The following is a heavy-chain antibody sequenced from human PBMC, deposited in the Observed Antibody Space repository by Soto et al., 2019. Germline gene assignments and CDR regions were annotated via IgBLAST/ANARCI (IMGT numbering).Heavy chain of an antibody. CDR2: ISSSSSFI. CDR3: ARGPMHSFNH. Sequence: EVPLVESGGGLVKPGGSLRLSCAASGFTFSSYSMNWVRQAPGKGLEWISSISSSSSFIYYAESVKGRFTISRDNAKNSVYLHMSTLRAEDAAVYSWARGPMHSFNHWGRGPRVSVS. D-gene: IGHD3-3*02. J-gene: IGHJ4*02. V-gene: IGHV3-21*01. CDR1: GFTFSSYS.